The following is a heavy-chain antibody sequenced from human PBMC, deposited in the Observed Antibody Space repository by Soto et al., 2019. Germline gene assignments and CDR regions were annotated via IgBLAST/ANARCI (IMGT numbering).Heavy chain of an antibody. V-gene: IGHV1-18*04. CDR2: ISAYNGNT. Sequence: QVQLVQSGAEVKKPGASVKVSCKASGYTFTSYGISWVRQAPGQELEWMGWISAYNGNTNYAQKPQGRVNRTTATSTGPSSMELGSPRCDDRAVYDGAGDPVGMIMCGGVIVIPWGGYYYYGMDVWGQGTTVTVSS. D-gene: IGHD3-16*02. CDR1: GYTFTSYG. CDR3: AGDPVGMIMCGGVIVIPWGGYYYYGMDV. J-gene: IGHJ6*02.